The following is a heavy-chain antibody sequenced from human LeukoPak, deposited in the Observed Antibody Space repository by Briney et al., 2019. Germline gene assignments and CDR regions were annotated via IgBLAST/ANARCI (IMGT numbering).Heavy chain of an antibody. V-gene: IGHV4-39*01. CDR2: IYYSGST. CDR1: GASISSSTYY. D-gene: IGHD3-16*01. J-gene: IGHJ4*02. CDR3: ARSQALAAGGNLDY. Sequence: SETLSLTCSVSGASISSSTYYWGWIRLPPGKGLEWIGTIYYSGSTYYSPSLNSRVTISIDTSKNQFSLKLHSVTAADTAVYYCARSQALAAGGNLDYWGQGTLVAVSS.